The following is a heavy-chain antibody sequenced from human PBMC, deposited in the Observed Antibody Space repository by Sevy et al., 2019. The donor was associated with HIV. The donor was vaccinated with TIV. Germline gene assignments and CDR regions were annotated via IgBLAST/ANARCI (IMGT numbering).Heavy chain of an antibody. Sequence: GGSLRLSCAASGFTFSSYNMNWVRQAPGKGLEWVSSIGSSSSYIYYTDSVKGRFTVSRDNAKNSLYLQMNSLRAEDTAVYYCAGVVAYCTGGSCFPGYYYGMDVWGQGTTVTVSS. CDR3: AGVVAYCTGGSCFPGYYYGMDV. J-gene: IGHJ6*02. CDR2: IGSSSSYI. CDR1: GFTFSSYN. D-gene: IGHD2-15*01. V-gene: IGHV3-21*01.